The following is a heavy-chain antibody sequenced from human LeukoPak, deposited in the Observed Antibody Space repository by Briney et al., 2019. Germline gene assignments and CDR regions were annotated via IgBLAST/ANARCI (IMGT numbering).Heavy chain of an antibody. D-gene: IGHD6-19*01. CDR3: ARDSTLGKVVAGTDY. CDR2: INPSGGST. V-gene: IGHV1-46*01. Sequence: ASVKVSCKASGYTFTGYYMHWVRQAPGQGLEWMGIINPSGGSTNYAQKFQDRVTMTRDTSTSTVYMELSSLRSEDTAVYYCARDSTLGKVVAGTDYWGQGTLVTVSS. CDR1: GYTFTGYY. J-gene: IGHJ4*02.